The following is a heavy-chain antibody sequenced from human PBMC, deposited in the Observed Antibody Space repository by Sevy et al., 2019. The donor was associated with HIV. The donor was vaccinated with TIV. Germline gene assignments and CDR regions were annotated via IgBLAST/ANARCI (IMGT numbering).Heavy chain of an antibody. CDR2: ILSVGNIE. J-gene: IGHJ4*02. D-gene: IGHD6-19*01. V-gene: IGHV3-33*01. Sequence: GGSLRLSCAASGFTFSSYGLHWVRQAPGRGLEWVAGILSVGNIEYYIDSVKGRFTISRDDSKNTLYLQMNSLRAEDTAVYYCARESGSGWYIDHWGQGALVTVSS. CDR3: ARESGSGWYIDH. CDR1: GFTFSSYG.